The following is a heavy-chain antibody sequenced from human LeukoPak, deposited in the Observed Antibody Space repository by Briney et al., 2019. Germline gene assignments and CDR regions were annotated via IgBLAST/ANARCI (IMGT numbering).Heavy chain of an antibody. D-gene: IGHD6-13*01. Sequence: ASVKVSCKASGYTFTSYGISWVRQAPGQGLEGMGWISAYNCNTNYAQKLQGRVTMTPDTSTSTAYMELRSLRSDDTAVYYCARDGAFEGYSSSWITFDYWGQGTLVTVSS. CDR1: GYTFTSYG. J-gene: IGHJ4*02. V-gene: IGHV1-18*01. CDR2: ISAYNCNT. CDR3: ARDGAFEGYSSSWITFDY.